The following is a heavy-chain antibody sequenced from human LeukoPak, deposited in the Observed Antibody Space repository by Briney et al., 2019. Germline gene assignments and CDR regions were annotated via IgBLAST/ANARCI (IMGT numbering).Heavy chain of an antibody. V-gene: IGHV2-5*02. D-gene: IGHD3-10*01. CDR2: IYWDDDK. J-gene: IGHJ5*02. CDR1: GFSLSTSGVG. Sequence: SGPTLVKPTQTLTLTCTFSGFSLSTSGVGVGWIRQPPGKALEWLALIYWDDDKRYSPSLKSRLTITKDTSKNQVVLTMTNMDPVDTATYYRAHITERYYGSGSYYNHWGQGTLVTVSS. CDR3: AHITERYYGSGSYYNH.